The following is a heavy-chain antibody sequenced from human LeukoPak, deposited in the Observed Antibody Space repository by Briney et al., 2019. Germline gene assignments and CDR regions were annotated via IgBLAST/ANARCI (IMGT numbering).Heavy chain of an antibody. Sequence: GGSLRLSCAASGFTFSSYWMSWVRQAPGKGLEWVANIKQDGSEKYYVDSVKGRFTISRDNAKNSLYLQMNSLRDEDTAVYYCARLTVVTATRSLDYWGQGTLVTVSS. CDR3: ARLTVVTATRSLDY. J-gene: IGHJ4*02. CDR2: IKQDGSEK. V-gene: IGHV3-7*01. CDR1: GFTFSSYW. D-gene: IGHD2-21*02.